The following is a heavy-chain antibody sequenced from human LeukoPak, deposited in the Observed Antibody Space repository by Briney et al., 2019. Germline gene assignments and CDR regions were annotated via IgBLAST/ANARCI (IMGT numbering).Heavy chain of an antibody. D-gene: IGHD3-22*01. V-gene: IGHV1-2*04. J-gene: IGHJ5*02. Sequence: ASVKVSCKASGYTFTGYYTHWVRQAPGQGLEWMGWINPNSGGTNYAQKFQGWVTMTRDTSISTAYMELSSLRSEDTAVYYCARVYHDGSFESGNWFDPWGQGTLVTVSS. CDR2: INPNSGGT. CDR3: ARVYHDGSFESGNWFDP. CDR1: GYTFTGYY.